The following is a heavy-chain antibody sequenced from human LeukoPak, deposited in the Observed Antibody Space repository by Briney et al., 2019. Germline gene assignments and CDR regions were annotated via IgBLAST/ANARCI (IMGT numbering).Heavy chain of an antibody. Sequence: PSETLSLTCAVYGGSFSGYYWSWIRQPPGKGLEWIGEINHSGSTNYNPPLKSRVTISVDTSKNQFSLKLSSVTAADTAVYYCARLVRSPYYYGMDVWGQGTTVTVSS. J-gene: IGHJ6*02. CDR1: GGSFSGYY. CDR3: ARLVRSPYYYGMDV. D-gene: IGHD2-2*01. V-gene: IGHV4-34*01. CDR2: INHSGST.